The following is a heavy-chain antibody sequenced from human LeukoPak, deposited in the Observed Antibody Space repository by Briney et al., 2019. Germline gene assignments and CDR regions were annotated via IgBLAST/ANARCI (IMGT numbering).Heavy chain of an antibody. CDR1: GGSISSYY. D-gene: IGHD3-3*01. CDR3: ARHRWSGYDYYMDV. CDR2: IYYSGST. Sequence: SETLSLTCTVSGGSISSYYWSWTRQPPGKGLEWIGYIYYSGSTNYNPSLKSRVTISVDTSKNQFSLKLSSVTAADTAVYYCARHRWSGYDYYMDVWGKGTTVTVSS. J-gene: IGHJ6*03. V-gene: IGHV4-59*08.